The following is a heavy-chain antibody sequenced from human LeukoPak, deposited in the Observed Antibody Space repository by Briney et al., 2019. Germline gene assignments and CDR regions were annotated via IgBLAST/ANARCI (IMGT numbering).Heavy chain of an antibody. D-gene: IGHD3-9*01. CDR1: GGSISSGSYY. Sequence: TSETLSLTCTVSGGSISSGSYYWSWIRQPAGKGLEWIGRIYTSGGTNYNPSLKSRVTISVDTSKNQFSLKLSSVTAADTAVYYCASESNYDILTGTGMGYFDYWGQGTLVTVSS. CDR3: ASESNYDILTGTGMGYFDY. J-gene: IGHJ4*02. V-gene: IGHV4-61*02. CDR2: IYTSGGT.